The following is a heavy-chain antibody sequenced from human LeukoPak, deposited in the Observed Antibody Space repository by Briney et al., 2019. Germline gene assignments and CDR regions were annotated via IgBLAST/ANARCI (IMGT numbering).Heavy chain of an antibody. CDR3: ARRRLWFGELFPAPLDY. Sequence: SETLSLTCAVYGGSFSGYYWSWIRQPPGKGLGWIGEINHSGSTNYNPSLKSRVTISVDTSKNQFSLKLSSVTAADTAVYYCARRRLWFGELFPAPLDYWGQGTLVTVSS. V-gene: IGHV4-34*01. D-gene: IGHD3-10*01. J-gene: IGHJ4*02. CDR2: INHSGST. CDR1: GGSFSGYY.